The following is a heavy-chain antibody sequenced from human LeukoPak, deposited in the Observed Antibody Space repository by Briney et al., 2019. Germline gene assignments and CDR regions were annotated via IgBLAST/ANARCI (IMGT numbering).Heavy chain of an antibody. CDR1: GGSISSGGYF. CDR2: IYHGGNT. D-gene: IGHD3-10*01. J-gene: IGHJ5*02. V-gene: IGHV4-31*03. Sequence: SETLSLTCIVSGGSISSGGYFWSWIRQNPGKGLEWVGYIYHGGNTYYNPSLKSRVTISVDTSKNQFSLTLSSVTAADTAMYYCARVRYYGSGEEIDPWGQGTLVTVSS. CDR3: ARVRYYGSGEEIDP.